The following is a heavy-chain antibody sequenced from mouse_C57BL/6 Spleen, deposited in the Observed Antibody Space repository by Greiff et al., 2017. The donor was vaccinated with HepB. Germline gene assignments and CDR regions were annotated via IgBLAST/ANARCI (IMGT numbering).Heavy chain of an antibody. CDR3: ARDLDRPRRDFDY. V-gene: IGHV5-4*01. J-gene: IGHJ2*01. Sequence: EVQRVESGGGLVKPGGSLKLSCAASGFTFSSYAMSWVRQTPEKRLEWVATISDGGSYTYYPDNVKGRFTISRDNAKNNLYLQMSHLKSEDTAMYYCARDLDRPRRDFDYWGQGTTLTVSS. CDR1: GFTFSSYA. CDR2: ISDGGSYT.